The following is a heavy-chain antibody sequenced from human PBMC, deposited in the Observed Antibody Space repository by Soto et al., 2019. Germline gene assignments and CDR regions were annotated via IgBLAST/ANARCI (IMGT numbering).Heavy chain of an antibody. Sequence: ASVKVSCKASGYTFTSYYMYWVRQAPGQGLEWMGIINPSGGSTSYAQKFQGRVTMTRDTSTSTVYMELSSLRSEDTAVYYCASSSGWEDAFDIWGQGTMVTVSS. V-gene: IGHV1-46*03. CDR1: GYTFTSYY. D-gene: IGHD6-19*01. CDR2: INPSGGST. J-gene: IGHJ3*02. CDR3: ASSSGWEDAFDI.